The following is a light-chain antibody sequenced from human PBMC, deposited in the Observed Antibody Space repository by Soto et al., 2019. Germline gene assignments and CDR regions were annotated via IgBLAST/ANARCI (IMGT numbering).Light chain of an antibody. CDR3: RQYHNWPPYT. CDR2: AAS. CDR1: QNIRTN. J-gene: IGKJ2*01. Sequence: EILMTQSPASLSVSPGDRATLSCRASQNIRTNLVWYQQKPGQAPRLLIYAASTRATGIPARFSGRGSGTEYTLPTSSLQPEDFAVYYCRQYHNWPPYTFGQGTKLEIK. V-gene: IGKV3-15*01.